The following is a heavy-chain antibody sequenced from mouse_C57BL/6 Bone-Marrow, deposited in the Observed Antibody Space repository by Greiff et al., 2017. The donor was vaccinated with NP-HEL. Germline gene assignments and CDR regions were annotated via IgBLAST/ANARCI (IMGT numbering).Heavy chain of an antibody. CDR2: INPSTGGT. V-gene: IGHV1-42*01. CDR1: GYSFTGYY. J-gene: IGHJ3*01. Sequence: EVQLQQSGPELVKPGASVKISCKASGYSFTGYYMNWVKQSPEKSLEWIGEINPSTGGTTYNQKFKAKATLTVDKSSSTAYMQLKSLTSEDSAVYYCARGNWEKRAWFAYWGQGTLVTVSA. CDR3: ARGNWEKRAWFAY. D-gene: IGHD4-1*01.